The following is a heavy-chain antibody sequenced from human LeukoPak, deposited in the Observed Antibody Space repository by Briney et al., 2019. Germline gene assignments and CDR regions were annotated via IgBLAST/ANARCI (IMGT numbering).Heavy chain of an antibody. CDR1: GGSFSSYY. D-gene: IGHD6-13*01. V-gene: IGHV4-59*10. J-gene: IGHJ6*03. Sequence: SETLSLTCAVYGGSFSSYYWSWIRQPAGKGLEWIGRIYTSGSTNYNPSLKSRVTMSVDTSKNQFSLKLSSVTAADTAVYYCARAGHRGSSSPDYYYYYYMDVWGKGTTVTVSS. CDR3: ARAGHRGSSSPDYYYYYYMDV. CDR2: IYTSGST.